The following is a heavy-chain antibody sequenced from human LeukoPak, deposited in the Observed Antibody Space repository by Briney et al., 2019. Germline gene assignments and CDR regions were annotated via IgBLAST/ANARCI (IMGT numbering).Heavy chain of an antibody. V-gene: IGHV1-24*01. J-gene: IGHJ4*02. CDR2: FDPEDGET. Sequence: ASVKVSCKVSGYSLTELSMHWVRQAPGKGLEWMGGFDPEDGETIYAQKFQGRVTMTEDTSTDTAYMELSSLRSEDTAVYYCATDLGIVATIQGAFDYWGQGTLVTVSS. D-gene: IGHD5-12*01. CDR3: ATDLGIVATIQGAFDY. CDR1: GYSLTELS.